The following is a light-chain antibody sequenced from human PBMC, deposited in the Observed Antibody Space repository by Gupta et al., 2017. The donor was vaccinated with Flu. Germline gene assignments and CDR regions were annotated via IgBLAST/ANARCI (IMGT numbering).Light chain of an antibody. V-gene: IGKV1-33*01. J-gene: IGKJ2*01. Sequence: PSFVSASVGDRVAITCQASQEIGKYLNWYQQKTGEAPKLLIYDASKVKTGVPSRFSGSGSGTDFTLTVSSRQPEDLAYYYCQQEYHLPFIFGQGTQVEI. CDR3: QQEYHLPFI. CDR1: QEIGKY. CDR2: DAS.